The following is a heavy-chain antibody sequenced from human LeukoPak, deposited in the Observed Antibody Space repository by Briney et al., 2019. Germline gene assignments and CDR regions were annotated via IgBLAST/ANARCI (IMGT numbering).Heavy chain of an antibody. V-gene: IGHV3-30*04. D-gene: IGHD3-10*01. Sequence: GRSLRLSCAASGCIFSSYAMHWVRQAPGKGLEWVAVISYGGSNKYYADSVKGRFTISRDNSKNTLYLQMNSLRTEDTAVYYCAAYMVRGVIRTGAYYGMDVWGKGTTVTVSS. CDR1: GCIFSSYA. CDR2: ISYGGSNK. CDR3: AAYMVRGVIRTGAYYGMDV. J-gene: IGHJ6*04.